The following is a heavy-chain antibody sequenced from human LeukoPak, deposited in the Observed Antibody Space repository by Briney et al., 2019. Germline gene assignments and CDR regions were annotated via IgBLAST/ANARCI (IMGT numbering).Heavy chain of an antibody. J-gene: IGHJ6*02. CDR3: ARDTGEDSSAGDDYGDLGNYYYYYGMDV. CDR1: GYTFTGYY. D-gene: IGHD4-17*01. V-gene: IGHV1-2*04. CDR2: INPNSGGT. Sequence: ASVKVSCKASGYTFTGYYMHWVRQAPGQGLEWMGWINPNSGGTNYAQKFQGWVTMTRDTSISTAYMELRSLRSDDTAVYYCARDTGEDSSAGDDYGDLGNYYYYYGMDVWGQGTTVTVSS.